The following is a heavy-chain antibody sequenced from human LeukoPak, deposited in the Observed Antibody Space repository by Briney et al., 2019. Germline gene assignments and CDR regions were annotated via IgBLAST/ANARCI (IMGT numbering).Heavy chain of an antibody. D-gene: IGHD3-9*01. CDR3: ATYHDISSGYTFDS. Sequence: SETLSLTCAVSGGSINNNKWWDWVRQPPGKGLEWIGEIHPSGSTRYNPSLKSRLSISIDKSNDQVSLKLSSVTAADTAVYYCATYHDISSGYTFDSWGQGTLVTVSS. V-gene: IGHV4-4*02. CDR1: GGSINNNKW. J-gene: IGHJ4*02. CDR2: IHPSGST.